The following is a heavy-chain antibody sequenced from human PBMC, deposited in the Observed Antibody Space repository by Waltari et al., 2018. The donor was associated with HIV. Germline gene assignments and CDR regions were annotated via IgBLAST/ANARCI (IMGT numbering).Heavy chain of an antibody. V-gene: IGHV1-8*02. J-gene: IGHJ4*02. CDR2: MNPNSGNT. D-gene: IGHD6-19*01. Sequence: QLVQTGAELKKAGASVKVSCKTSGYTVANSHIHWVRQAAGQGLEWMGWMNPNSGNTGYTQKFQGRVSMTRNTSTTTAYMELSSLTSDDTALYYCTRGLGYSSFPFDHWGQGTQVTVSS. CDR3: TRGLGYSSFPFDH. CDR1: GYTVANSH.